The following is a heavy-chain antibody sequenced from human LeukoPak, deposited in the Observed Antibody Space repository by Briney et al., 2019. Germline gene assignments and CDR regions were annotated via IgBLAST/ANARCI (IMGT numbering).Heavy chain of an antibody. J-gene: IGHJ4*02. V-gene: IGHV1-46*01. D-gene: IGHD4-17*01. CDR1: GYTFTSYY. CDR3: AREMTTVNLVMRVNDY. CDR2: INPSGGST. Sequence: ASVKVSCKASGYTFTSYYMHWVRQAPGQGLEWMGLINPSGGSTSYAQKFQGRVTMSRDTSTSTVYMELSSLRSEDTAVYYCAREMTTVNLVMRVNDYWGQGTLVTVSS.